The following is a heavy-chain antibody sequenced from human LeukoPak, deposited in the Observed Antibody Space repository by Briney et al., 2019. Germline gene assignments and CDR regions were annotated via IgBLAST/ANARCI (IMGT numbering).Heavy chain of an antibody. Sequence: GGSLRLSCAASGFTFNVYAMHWVRQAPGKGLEWVAIISSDGAYKYYADSVKGRFTISRDNSKNTLYLQMNSLRAEDTAVYYCARDAYCSSTSCYYYGMDVWGQGTTVTVSS. CDR3: ARDAYCSSTSCYYYGMDV. CDR1: GFTFNVYA. D-gene: IGHD2-2*01. V-gene: IGHV3-30*04. CDR2: ISSDGAYK. J-gene: IGHJ6*02.